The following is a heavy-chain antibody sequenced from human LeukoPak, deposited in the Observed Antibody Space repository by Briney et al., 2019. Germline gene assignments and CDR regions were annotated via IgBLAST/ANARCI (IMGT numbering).Heavy chain of an antibody. CDR3: ARECITMVRGGAVYSYGMDV. Sequence: SETMSLTCTVSGGSISSGGYYWSWIRQHPGKGLEWIGYIYYSGSTYYNPSLKSRVTISVDTSKNQFSLKLSSVTAADTAVYYCARECITMVRGGAVYSYGMDVWGQGTTVTVSS. V-gene: IGHV4-31*03. CDR1: GGSISSGGYY. J-gene: IGHJ6*02. CDR2: IYYSGST. D-gene: IGHD3-10*01.